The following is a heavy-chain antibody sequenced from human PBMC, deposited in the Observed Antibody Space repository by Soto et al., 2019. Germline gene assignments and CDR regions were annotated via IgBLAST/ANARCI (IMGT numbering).Heavy chain of an antibody. V-gene: IGHV5-51*01. CDR2: IYPGDSDT. CDR1: GYRFTDYW. CDR3: ARSYYYDSSGYYPGDY. J-gene: IGHJ4*02. D-gene: IGHD3-22*01. Sequence: GESLKISCKGSGYRFTDYWIGWVRQMPGKGLEWMGIIYPGDSDTRYSPSFQGQVTISADKSISTAYLQWSSLKASDTAMYYCARSYYYDSSGYYPGDYWGQGTLVTVSS.